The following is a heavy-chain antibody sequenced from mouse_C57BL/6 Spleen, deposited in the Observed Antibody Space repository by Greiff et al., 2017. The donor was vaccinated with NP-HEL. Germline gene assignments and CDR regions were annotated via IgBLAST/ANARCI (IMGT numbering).Heavy chain of an antibody. CDR1: GYTFTSYW. Sequence: QVQLKQPGAELVKPGASVKMSCKASGYTFTSYWITWVKQRPGQGLEWIGDIYPGSGSTNYNEKFKSKATLTVDTSSSTAYMQLSSLTSEDSAVYYCASGYYGNYDAMDYWGQGTSVTVSS. CDR2: IYPGSGST. J-gene: IGHJ4*01. D-gene: IGHD2-1*01. CDR3: ASGYYGNYDAMDY. V-gene: IGHV1-55*01.